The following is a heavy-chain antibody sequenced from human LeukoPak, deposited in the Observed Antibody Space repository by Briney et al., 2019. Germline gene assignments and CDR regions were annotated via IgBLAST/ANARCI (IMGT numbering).Heavy chain of an antibody. CDR1: GYSISSGYY. D-gene: IGHD3-9*01. J-gene: IGHJ5*02. V-gene: IGHV4-38-2*02. CDR2: INHSGST. CDR3: ARERDYDILTGYPQGDNWFDP. Sequence: SETLSLTCTVSGYSISSGYYWGWIRQPPGKGLEWIGEINHSGSTNYNPSLKSRVTISVDTSKNQFSLKLSSVTAADTAVYYCARERDYDILTGYPQGDNWFDPWGQGTLVTVSS.